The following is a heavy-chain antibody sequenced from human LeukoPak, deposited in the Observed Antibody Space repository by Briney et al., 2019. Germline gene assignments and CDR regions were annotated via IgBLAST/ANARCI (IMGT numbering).Heavy chain of an antibody. D-gene: IGHD3-10*01. CDR2: MSSSDDGT. J-gene: IGHJ4*02. CDR1: GFSFSSYA. CDR3: AKDRRAGSYDY. Sequence: GGSLRLSCATSGFSFSSYAMSWVRQAPGKGLEWVSAMSSSDDGTYYADSVKGRFTISRDNSKNTLYLQMNSLRAEDTAVYYCAKDRRAGSYDYWGQGTLVTVSS. V-gene: IGHV3-23*01.